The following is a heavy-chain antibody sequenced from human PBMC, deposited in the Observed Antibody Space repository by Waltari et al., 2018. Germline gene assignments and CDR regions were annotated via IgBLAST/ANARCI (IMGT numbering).Heavy chain of an antibody. J-gene: IGHJ5*02. Sequence: ELQLVDSGAVLFRPGGSLTLPCPAPAFTLISYWMSWVRQAPGKGLEWVANIKQDGSEKYYVDSVKGRFTISRDNAKNSLYLQMNSLRAEDTAVYYCARAPPGGWSWGQGTLVTVSS. CDR3: ARAPPGGWS. D-gene: IGHD6-19*01. CDR1: AFTLISYW. CDR2: IKQDGSEK. V-gene: IGHV3-7*01.